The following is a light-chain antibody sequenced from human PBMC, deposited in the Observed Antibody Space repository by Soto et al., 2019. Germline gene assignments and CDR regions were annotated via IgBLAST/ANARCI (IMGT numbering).Light chain of an antibody. V-gene: IGKV3D-20*02. CDR2: RTS. J-gene: IGKJ5*01. CDR3: QQRSSWPPTIT. Sequence: EIGLTHSPGTLSLSQGERATLSCRASQSVSSSYLAWYQQKPGQAPRLLMFRTSSRATGFPARFSGSGSGTEFNLTISSLQSEDFAVYYCQQRSSWPPTITFGQGTRLEIK. CDR1: QSVSSSY.